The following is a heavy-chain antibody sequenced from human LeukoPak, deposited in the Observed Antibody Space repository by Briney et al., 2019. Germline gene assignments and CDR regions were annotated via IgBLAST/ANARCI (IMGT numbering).Heavy chain of an antibody. J-gene: IGHJ4*02. CDR2: IIPIFGTA. Sequence: SVKVSCKASGGTFSSYAISWVRQAPGQGLEWMGGIIPIFGTANYAQKFQGRVTITADKSTSTAYMELSSLRSEDTAVYYCARRNSRGGYAEIDYWGQGTLVTVSS. D-gene: IGHD5-12*01. CDR1: GGTFSSYA. V-gene: IGHV1-69*06. CDR3: ARRNSRGGYAEIDY.